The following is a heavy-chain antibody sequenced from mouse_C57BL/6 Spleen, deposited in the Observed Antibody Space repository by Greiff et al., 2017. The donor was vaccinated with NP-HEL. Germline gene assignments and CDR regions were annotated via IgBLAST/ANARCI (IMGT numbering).Heavy chain of an antibody. V-gene: IGHV1-82*01. Sequence: QVQLQQSGPELVKPGASVKISCKASGYAFSSSWMNWVKQRPGKGLEWIGRIYPGDGDTNYNGKFKGKATLTADKSSSTAYMQLSSLTSEDSAVYFCARRLYYDYDYYAMDYWGQGTSVTVSS. CDR1: GYAFSSSW. D-gene: IGHD2-4*01. CDR2: IYPGDGDT. CDR3: ARRLYYDYDYYAMDY. J-gene: IGHJ4*01.